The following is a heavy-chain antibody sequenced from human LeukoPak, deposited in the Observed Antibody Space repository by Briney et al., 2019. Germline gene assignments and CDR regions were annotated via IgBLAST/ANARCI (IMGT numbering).Heavy chain of an antibody. CDR3: ARESSSWYSSGFDP. J-gene: IGHJ5*02. CDR1: RFTFSSYS. Sequence: GGSLRLSCAASRFTFSSYSMNWVRQAPGMGLEWVSSISSSGSYIYYADSVKGRFTISRDNAKKSLYLQMNSLRVEDTGVYYCARESSSWYSSGFDPWGQGTLVTVSS. D-gene: IGHD6-13*01. V-gene: IGHV3-21*01. CDR2: ISSSGSYI.